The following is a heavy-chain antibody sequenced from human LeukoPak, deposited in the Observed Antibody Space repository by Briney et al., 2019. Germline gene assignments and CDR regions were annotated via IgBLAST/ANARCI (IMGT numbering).Heavy chain of an antibody. CDR3: AKDRRVLLWFGESPNRFDP. J-gene: IGHJ5*02. CDR2: ISGSGGST. D-gene: IGHD3-10*01. V-gene: IGHV3-23*01. Sequence: PGGSLRLSCAASGFTFSNSAMSWVRQAPGKGLEWVSAISGSGGSTYYADSVKGRFTISRDNSKNTLYLQMNSLRAEDTAVYYCAKDRRVLLWFGESPNRFDPWGQGTLVTVSS. CDR1: GFTFSNSA.